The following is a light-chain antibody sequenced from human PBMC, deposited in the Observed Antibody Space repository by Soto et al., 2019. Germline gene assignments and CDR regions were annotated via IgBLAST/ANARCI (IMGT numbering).Light chain of an antibody. J-gene: IGLJ2*01. CDR3: ASYTTSSPVA. Sequence: QSALAQPASVSGSPGQSITISCTGTSSDIGGFNYVSWYQQHPGKSPKLMIYDVRIRPSGVSNRFSGSKSDTTASLTISGLQTEDEADYYCASYTTSSPVAFGGGTKLTVL. CDR1: SSDIGGFNY. V-gene: IGLV2-14*01. CDR2: DVR.